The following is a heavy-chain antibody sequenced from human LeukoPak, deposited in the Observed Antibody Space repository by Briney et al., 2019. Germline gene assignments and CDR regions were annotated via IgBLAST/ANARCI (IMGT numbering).Heavy chain of an antibody. D-gene: IGHD1-14*01. Sequence: GGAPGISCAASGFTFRSYGMPRVRQGPGKGLGGVAVIWYDGSNKYYADSVKGRFTISRDNSKNTLYLQMNSLRAENTAVYYCARGGTSRGEFDYWGQGTLVTVSS. CDR2: IWYDGSNK. CDR3: ARGGTSRGEFDY. CDR1: GFTFRSYG. J-gene: IGHJ4*02. V-gene: IGHV3-33*01.